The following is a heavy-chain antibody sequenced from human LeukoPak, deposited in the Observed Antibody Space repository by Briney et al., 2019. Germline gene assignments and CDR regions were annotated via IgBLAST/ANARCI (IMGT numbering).Heavy chain of an antibody. Sequence: GGSLRLSCAASGFTFSSYGMHWVRQAPGKGLEWVAFIRYDGSNKYYADSVKGRFTISRDNSKNTLYLQMNSLRAEDTAVYYCAKDQLRFLERRGYFDYWGQGTLVTVSS. D-gene: IGHD3-3*01. CDR2: IRYDGSNK. J-gene: IGHJ4*02. CDR3: AKDQLRFLERRGYFDY. V-gene: IGHV3-30*02. CDR1: GFTFSSYG.